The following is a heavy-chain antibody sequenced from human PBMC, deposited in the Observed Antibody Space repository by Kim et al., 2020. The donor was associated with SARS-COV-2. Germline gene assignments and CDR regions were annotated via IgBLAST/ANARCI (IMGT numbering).Heavy chain of an antibody. CDR3: ARARYYGSGSYLEPPGLGFDP. Sequence: ASVKVSCKASGYTFTSYAIHWVRQAPGQRLEWMGWINAGNGNTKYSQKFQGRVTITRDTSASTAYMELSSLRSEDTAVYYCARARYYGSGSYLEPPGLGFDPWGQGTLVTVSS. D-gene: IGHD3-10*01. CDR1: GYTFTSYA. J-gene: IGHJ5*02. V-gene: IGHV1-3*01. CDR2: INAGNGNT.